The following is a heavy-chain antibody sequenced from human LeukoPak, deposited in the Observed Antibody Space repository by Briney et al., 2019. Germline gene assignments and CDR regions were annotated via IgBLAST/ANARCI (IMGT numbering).Heavy chain of an antibody. J-gene: IGHJ6*02. CDR2: ISGSGGST. V-gene: IGHV3-23*01. D-gene: IGHD6-13*01. CDR1: GFTFTDYF. CDR3: AKDRGQQLVWSGMDV. Sequence: GGSLRLSCVASGFTFTDYFMSWVRQAPGKGLEWVSAISGSGGSTYYADSVKGRFTISRDNSKNTLYLQMNSLRAEDTAVYYCAKDRGQQLVWSGMDVWGQGTTVTVSS.